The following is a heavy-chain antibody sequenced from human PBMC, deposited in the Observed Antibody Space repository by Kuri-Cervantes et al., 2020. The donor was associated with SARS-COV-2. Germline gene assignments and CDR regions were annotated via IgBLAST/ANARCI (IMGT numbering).Heavy chain of an antibody. CDR2: MNPNTGNT. J-gene: IGHJ4*02. V-gene: IGHV1-8*01. D-gene: IGHD2-2*01. Sequence: ASVKVSCKASGYTFTNYDINWVRQAPGQGLEWMGWMNPNTGNTGFLQKFQGRVTMTSDTSLTTAYMELSSLRSEDTAVYYCATLPVVPAQFDYWGQRTLVTVSS. CDR3: ATLPVVPAQFDY. CDR1: GYTFTNYD.